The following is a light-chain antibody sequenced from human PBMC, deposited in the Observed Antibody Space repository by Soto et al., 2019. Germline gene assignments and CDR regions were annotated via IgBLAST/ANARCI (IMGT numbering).Light chain of an antibody. CDR3: LQHNSYPLT. CDR1: QSISSY. J-gene: IGKJ4*01. Sequence: DIPTTQSPSSLSASVGDTDTIPCRASQSISSYLNWYQQKPGKAPKRLIYAASSLQSGVPSRFSGSGSGTEFTLTISSLQPEDFATYYCLQHNSYPLTFGGGTKVDIK. V-gene: IGKV1-17*01. CDR2: AAS.